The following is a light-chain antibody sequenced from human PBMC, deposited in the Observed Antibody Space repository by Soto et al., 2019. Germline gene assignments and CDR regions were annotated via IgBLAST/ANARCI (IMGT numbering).Light chain of an antibody. J-gene: IGKJ5*01. CDR1: QSVSSY. Sequence: EIVLTQSPATLSLSPGERATLSCRASQSVSSYLAWYQQKPGQAPRLLIYDASNRATGIPARFSGSGSGTDFTLTISSLEPEDFAVYYCQQRSNWPTFGQANDWRL. V-gene: IGKV3-11*01. CDR3: QQRSNWPT. CDR2: DAS.